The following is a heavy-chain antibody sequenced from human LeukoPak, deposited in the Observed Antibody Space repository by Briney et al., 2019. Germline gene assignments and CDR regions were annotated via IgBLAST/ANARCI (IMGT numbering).Heavy chain of an antibody. J-gene: IGHJ4*02. D-gene: IGHD3-9*01. CDR3: AREFDLYFFDY. Sequence: ASVKVSCKASGYTFTGYYIYWVRQAPGQGLEWMGWINPNSGGTNYAQNFQGRVTMTRDTSISTAYMELSRLTSDDTAVYYCAREFDLYFFDYWGQGTLVTVSS. V-gene: IGHV1-2*02. CDR2: INPNSGGT. CDR1: GYTFTGYY.